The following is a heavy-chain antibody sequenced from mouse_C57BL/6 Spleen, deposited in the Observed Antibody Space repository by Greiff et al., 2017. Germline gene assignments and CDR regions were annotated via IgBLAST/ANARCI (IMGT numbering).Heavy chain of an antibody. D-gene: IGHD2-4*01. CDR1: GYTFTDYN. Sequence: VQLQQPGPELVKPGASVKIPCKASGYTFTDYNMDWVKQSHGKSLEWIGDINPNNGCTIYNQKFKGKATLTVDKSSSTAYMELRSLTSEYTDVYYCSRSYCDYDDAMDYWGQGTSVTVSS. CDR3: SRSYCDYDDAMDY. J-gene: IGHJ4*01. CDR2: INPNNGCT. V-gene: IGHV1-18*01.